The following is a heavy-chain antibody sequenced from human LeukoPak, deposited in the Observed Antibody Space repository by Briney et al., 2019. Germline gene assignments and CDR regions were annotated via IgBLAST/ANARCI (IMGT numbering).Heavy chain of an antibody. CDR3: ARGGSDVTVGY. J-gene: IGHJ4*02. D-gene: IGHD1-26*01. V-gene: IGHV3-74*01. CDR1: GFTFSSYW. Sequence: GGSLRLSCAASGFTFSSYWMHWVRQAPGKGLVWVSRINSDGSSTSYADSVKGRFTISRDNAKNSLYLQMNSLRAEDTAIYYCARGGSDVTVGYWGQGTLVTVSS. CDR2: INSDGSST.